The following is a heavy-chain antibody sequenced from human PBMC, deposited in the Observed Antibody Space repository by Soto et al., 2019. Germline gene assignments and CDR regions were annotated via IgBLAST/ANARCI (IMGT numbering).Heavy chain of an antibody. CDR3: ASLMSSGYYYGMDV. Sequence: QVQLVQSGAEVKKPGSSVKVSCKASGGTFSSYTISWVRQAPGQGLEWMGRIIPILGIANYAQKLQGRVPITADKSTSTAYMELSSLRSEDTAVYYCASLMSSGYYYGMDVWGQGTAVTVSS. V-gene: IGHV1-69*02. D-gene: IGHD3-10*01. CDR2: IIPILGIA. J-gene: IGHJ6*02. CDR1: GGTFSSYT.